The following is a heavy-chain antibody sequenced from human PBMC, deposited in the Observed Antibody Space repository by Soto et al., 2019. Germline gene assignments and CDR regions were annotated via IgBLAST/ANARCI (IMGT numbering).Heavy chain of an antibody. V-gene: IGHV3-23*01. CDR2: ISGSGGTT. CDR3: ARDVEQWLVPHAVDI. CDR1: GFTFSSYA. Sequence: PGGSLRLSCAASGFTFSSYAMSWVRQAPGKGLECVSTISGSGGTTYYADSVKGRFTISRDNSKNTLYLQMNSLRAEDTAVYYCARDVEQWLVPHAVDIWGQGTMVTVSS. J-gene: IGHJ3*02. D-gene: IGHD6-19*01.